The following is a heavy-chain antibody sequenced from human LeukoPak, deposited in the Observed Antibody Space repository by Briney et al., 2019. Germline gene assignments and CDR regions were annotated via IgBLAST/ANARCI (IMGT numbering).Heavy chain of an antibody. J-gene: IGHJ4*02. V-gene: IGHV3-30*18. CDR2: ISYDGSNK. D-gene: IGHD3-22*01. CDR1: GFTFSSYG. CDR3: AKTDSSGYYSDY. Sequence: GRSLRLSCAASGFTFSSYGMHWVRQAPGKGLEWVAVISYDGSNKYYADSVKGRFTISRDNSKNTLYLQMNSLRAEDTAVYYCAKTDSSGYYSDYWGQGTLVTVSS.